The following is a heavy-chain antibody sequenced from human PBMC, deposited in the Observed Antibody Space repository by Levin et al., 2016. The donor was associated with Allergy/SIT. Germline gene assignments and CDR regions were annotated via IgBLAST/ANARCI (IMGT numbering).Heavy chain of an antibody. Sequence: GESLKISCAASGFTFSRYNMNWVRQAPGKGLEWISWISGDGDNIYYADSAKGRFTVSRDNAKNSLYLQMNSLRAEDTAVYYCARDSLTVTTYFDYWGQGTLVTVSS. CDR1: GFTFSRYN. V-gene: IGHV3-48*01. CDR2: ISGDGDNI. J-gene: IGHJ4*02. CDR3: ARDSLTVTTYFDY. D-gene: IGHD4-17*01.